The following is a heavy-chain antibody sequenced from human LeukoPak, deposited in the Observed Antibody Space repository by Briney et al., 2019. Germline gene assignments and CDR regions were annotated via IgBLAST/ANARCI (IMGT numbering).Heavy chain of an antibody. CDR3: ATQGITIFGVVPVVESNWFDP. J-gene: IGHJ5*02. Sequence: ASVKVSCKASGYTFTSYYMHWVRQAPGRGLEWMGIINPSGGSTSYAQKFQGRVTMTRDTSTSTVYMELSSLRPEDTAVYYCATQGITIFGVVPVVESNWFDPWGQGTLVTVSS. CDR1: GYTFTSYY. D-gene: IGHD3-3*01. V-gene: IGHV1-46*01. CDR2: INPSGGST.